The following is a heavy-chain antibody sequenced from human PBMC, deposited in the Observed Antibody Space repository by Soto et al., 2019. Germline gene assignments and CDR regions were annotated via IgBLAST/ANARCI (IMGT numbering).Heavy chain of an antibody. CDR3: ARDMVGATTLLFDY. CDR2: ISSSSSYI. Sequence: GGSLRLSCAASGFTFSSYSMNWVRQAPGKGLEWVSSISSSSSYIYYADSVKGRFTISRDNAKNSLYLQMNSLRAEDTAVYYCARDMVGATTLLFDYWGQGTLVTVSS. D-gene: IGHD1-26*01. CDR1: GFTFSSYS. J-gene: IGHJ4*02. V-gene: IGHV3-21*01.